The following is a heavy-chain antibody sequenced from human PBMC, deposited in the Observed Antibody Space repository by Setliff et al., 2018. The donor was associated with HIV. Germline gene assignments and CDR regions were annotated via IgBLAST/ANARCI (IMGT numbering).Heavy chain of an antibody. V-gene: IGHV3-48*01. CDR2: ISTSGTTI. CDR3: VKARVDGDYYYYYYMDV. D-gene: IGHD4-17*01. CDR1: GFTFSSYS. Sequence: LRLSCAASGFTFSSYSMNWVRQAPGKGLEWVSYISTSGTTIYYADSVKGRFTISRDNAKNSLYLQMNSLRAEDTAVYYCVKARVDGDYYYYYYMDVWGKGTTVTSP. J-gene: IGHJ6*03.